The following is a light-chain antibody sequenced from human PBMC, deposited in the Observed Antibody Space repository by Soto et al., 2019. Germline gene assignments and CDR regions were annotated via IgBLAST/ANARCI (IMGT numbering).Light chain of an antibody. CDR2: DVS. CDR3: SSYTISSTPVV. CDR1: SSDVGDYNY. V-gene: IGLV2-14*01. Sequence: QSALTQPASVSGSPGQSITISCTGTSSDVGDYNYVSWYQQHPGKAPKLMIYDVSNRPSGVSNRFSGSKSGNTASLTISGLQAEDEADYYCSSYTISSTPVVFGGGTKLTVL. J-gene: IGLJ2*01.